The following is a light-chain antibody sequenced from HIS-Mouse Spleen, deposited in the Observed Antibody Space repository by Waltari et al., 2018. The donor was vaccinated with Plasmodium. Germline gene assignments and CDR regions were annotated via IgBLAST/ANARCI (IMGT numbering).Light chain of an antibody. Sequence: QSALTQPASVSGSPGQSITISCTGTSSDVGSYNLVSWYKQHTGKAPKLSIYEVSKRPSGVSNRFSRSKSGNTASLTISGLQAEDEADYYCCSYAGSRMVFGGGTKLTVL. CDR2: EVS. J-gene: IGLJ2*01. CDR3: CSYAGSRMV. V-gene: IGLV2-23*02. CDR1: SSDVGSYNL.